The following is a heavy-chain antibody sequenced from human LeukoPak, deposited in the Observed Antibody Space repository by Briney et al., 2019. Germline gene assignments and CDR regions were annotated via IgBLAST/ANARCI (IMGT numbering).Heavy chain of an antibody. Sequence: PGGSLRLSCAASGFTFSSYAMHWVRQAPGKGLEWVAVISYDGSNKYYADSVKGRFTISRDNSKNTLYLQMNSLRAEDTAVYYCARDSAYVDTAMVTDYWGRGTLVTVSS. J-gene: IGHJ4*02. D-gene: IGHD5-18*01. CDR2: ISYDGSNK. CDR1: GFTFSSYA. CDR3: ARDSAYVDTAMVTDY. V-gene: IGHV3-30*04.